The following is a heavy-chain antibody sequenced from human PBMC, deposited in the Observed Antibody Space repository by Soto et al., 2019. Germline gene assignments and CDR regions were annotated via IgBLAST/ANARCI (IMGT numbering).Heavy chain of an antibody. CDR2: INAGNGNT. J-gene: IGHJ6*02. D-gene: IGHD2-2*01. Sequence: ASVKVSCKASGYTFTSYAMHWVRQAPGQRLEWMGWINAGNGNTKYSQKFQGRVTITRDTSASTAYMELSSLRYEDTAVYYCASGIGDIVVVPAAMQYYYYGMDVWGQGTTVTVSS. V-gene: IGHV1-3*01. CDR1: GYTFTSYA. CDR3: ASGIGDIVVVPAAMQYYYYGMDV.